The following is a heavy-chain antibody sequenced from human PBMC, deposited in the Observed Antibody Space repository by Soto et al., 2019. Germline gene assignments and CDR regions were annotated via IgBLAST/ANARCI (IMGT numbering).Heavy chain of an antibody. J-gene: IGHJ5*02. V-gene: IGHV3-53*01. CDR1: GFSVSSSH. D-gene: IGHD3-10*01. CDR3: AKLGPYGSEGYSFRCNSIDP. Sequence: EVQLVDSGGGWIQPGGSLRLSCSASGFSVSSSHMIWVRQAPGKGLEWVSVIYSGGNTYYAVSVKGRFTISRDKSKNTVYLKMDSLSTEDTAVYHCAKLGPYGSEGYSFRCNSIDPWGQGTLVTVSS. CDR2: IYSGGNT.